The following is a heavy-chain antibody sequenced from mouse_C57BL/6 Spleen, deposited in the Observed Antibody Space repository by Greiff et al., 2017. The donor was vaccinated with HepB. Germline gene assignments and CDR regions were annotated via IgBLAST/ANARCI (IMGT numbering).Heavy chain of an antibody. CDR3: TGLTYYGSSSTDY. CDR2: IRLKSDNYAT. Sequence: EVQLVESGGGLVQPGGSMKLSCVASGFTFSNYWMNWVRQSPEKGLEWVAQIRLKSDNYATHYAESVKGRFTISRDDSKSSVYLQMNNLRAADTGISYCTGLTYYGSSSTDYWGQGTTLTVSS. CDR1: GFTFSNYW. V-gene: IGHV6-3*01. J-gene: IGHJ2*01. D-gene: IGHD1-1*01.